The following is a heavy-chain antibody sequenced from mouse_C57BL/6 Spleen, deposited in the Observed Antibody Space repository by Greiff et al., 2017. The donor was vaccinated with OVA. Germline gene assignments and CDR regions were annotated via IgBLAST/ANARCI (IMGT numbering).Heavy chain of an antibody. CDR2: IYPSDSET. J-gene: IGHJ2*01. Sequence: QVQLQQPGAELVRPGSSVKLSCKASGYTFTSYWMDWVKQRPGQGLEWIGNIYPSDSETHYNQKFKDKATLTVDKSSSTAYMQLSSLTSEDSAVDYCARSYYYGSRGGYWGQGTTLTVSS. D-gene: IGHD1-1*01. V-gene: IGHV1-61*01. CDR3: ARSYYYGSRGGY. CDR1: GYTFTSYW.